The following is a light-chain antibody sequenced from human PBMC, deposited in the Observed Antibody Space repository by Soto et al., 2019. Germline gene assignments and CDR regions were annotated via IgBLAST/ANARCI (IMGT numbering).Light chain of an antibody. J-gene: IGLJ1*01. CDR3: CSYAGSSTSYV. CDR2: ECS. Sequence: QSMLTQPGSVAGSPGQSITISCTGTSSDVGSYNLVSWYQQHPGKAPILMIHECSKRPSGVSNRFSGSKTGNTAKLTIPGLQAEDEADYYCCSYAGSSTSYVFGNGTKVTV. V-gene: IGLV2-23*01. CDR1: SSDVGSYNL.